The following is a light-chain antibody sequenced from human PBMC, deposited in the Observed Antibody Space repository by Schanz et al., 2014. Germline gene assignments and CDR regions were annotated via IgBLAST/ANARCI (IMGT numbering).Light chain of an antibody. CDR3: QQADSVIT. CDR2: DAS. Sequence: DIKMTQSPSSLSASVGDRVTITCLASHAITNYLNWYQQKPGQAPNLLIYDASTLETGVPSRFSGSGSGTSFTFTITSLQPEDTGIYYCQQADSVITFGQGTRLDLK. J-gene: IGKJ5*01. CDR1: HAITNY. V-gene: IGKV1-33*01.